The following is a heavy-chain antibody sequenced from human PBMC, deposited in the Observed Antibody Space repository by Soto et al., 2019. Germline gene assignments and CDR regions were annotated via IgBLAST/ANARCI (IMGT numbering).Heavy chain of an antibody. J-gene: IGHJ4*02. CDR2: IYLDEDK. CDR1: GFSLSARGVG. Sequence: QITLKESGPTMVKPTKTLTLTCTFSGFSLSARGVGVGWISQPPGKALQWLALIYLDEDKRYTPSLKSRLNITKDNSKKQVVLTLSNMYTVDTAAYSCAHSPWGGARDYWGQGTLVTFSS. D-gene: IGHD3-16*01. V-gene: IGHV2-5*02. CDR3: AHSPWGGARDY.